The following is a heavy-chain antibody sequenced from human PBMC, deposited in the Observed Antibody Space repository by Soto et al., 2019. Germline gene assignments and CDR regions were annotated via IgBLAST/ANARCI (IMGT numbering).Heavy chain of an antibody. D-gene: IGHD6-13*01. Sequence: ASVKVSCTASGYTFTSYDINWVRQATGQGLEWMGWMNPNSGNTGYAQKVQGRVTMTRNTSISTAYMELSSLRSEDTAVYYCARGDSSSSWYGMDVWGQGTTVTVSS. J-gene: IGHJ6*02. CDR2: MNPNSGNT. CDR3: ARGDSSSSWYGMDV. V-gene: IGHV1-8*01. CDR1: GYTFTSYD.